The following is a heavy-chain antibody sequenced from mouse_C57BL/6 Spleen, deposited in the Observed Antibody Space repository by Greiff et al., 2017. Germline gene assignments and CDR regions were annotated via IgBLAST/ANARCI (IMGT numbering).Heavy chain of an antibody. CDR2: IYPRSGNT. D-gene: IGHD2-3*01. CDR1: GYTFTSYG. Sequence: QVQLQQSGAELARPGASVKLSCKASGYTFTSYGISWVKQRTGQGLEWIGEIYPRSGNTYYNEKFKGKATLTADKSSSTAYMGLRSLTSEDSAVYFCARSDGYYVYFDYWGQGTTLTVSS. CDR3: ARSDGYYVYFDY. V-gene: IGHV1-81*01. J-gene: IGHJ2*01.